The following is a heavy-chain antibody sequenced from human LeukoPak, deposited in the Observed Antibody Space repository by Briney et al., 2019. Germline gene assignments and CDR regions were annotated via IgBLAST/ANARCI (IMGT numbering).Heavy chain of an antibody. D-gene: IGHD3-16*01. J-gene: IGHJ6*03. CDR1: GFTFGNSA. Sequence: PGGSLRLSCAVSGFTFGNSAMSWVPQPPGRGLEWISGIIASGHYTYTADSLKGRFTISRDNSKNTLYLQMNNLRAEDTALYYCAKDGSWGDYQFYFYIDVWGNGTTVTVSS. CDR2: IIASGHYT. CDR3: AKDGSWGDYQFYFYIDV. V-gene: IGHV3-23*01.